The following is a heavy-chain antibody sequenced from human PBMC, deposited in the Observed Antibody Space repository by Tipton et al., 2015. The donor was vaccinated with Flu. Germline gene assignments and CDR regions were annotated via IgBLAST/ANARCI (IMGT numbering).Heavy chain of an antibody. CDR3: AKSGSYLEYLQH. D-gene: IGHD1-26*01. CDR1: GGSISSYY. CDR2: IYTSGST. J-gene: IGHJ1*01. Sequence: LRLSCTVSGGSISSYYWSWIRQPAGKGLEWIGRIYTSGSTNYNPSLKSRVTMSVDTSKNQFSLKLTSVSAADTAVYYCAKSGSYLEYLQHWGQGTRSPSPQ. V-gene: IGHV4-4*07.